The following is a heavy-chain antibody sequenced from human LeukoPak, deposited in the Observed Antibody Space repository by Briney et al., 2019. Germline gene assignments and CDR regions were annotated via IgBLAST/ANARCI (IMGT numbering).Heavy chain of an antibody. V-gene: IGHV3-53*01. J-gene: IGHJ4*02. CDR1: GFTVSSNS. CDR3: ARGLHSLPRSTLDY. Sequence: GGSLRLSCTVSGFTVSSNSMSWVRQAPGKGLEWVSFIYNSSRIHYSDSVKGRFTISRDNSKNTLYLQMNSLRAEDTAVYYCARGLHSLPRSTLDYWGQGTLVTVSS. CDR2: IYNSSRI. D-gene: IGHD2-2*01.